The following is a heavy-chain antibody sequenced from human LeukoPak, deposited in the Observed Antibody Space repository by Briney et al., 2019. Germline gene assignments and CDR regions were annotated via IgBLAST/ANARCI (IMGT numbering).Heavy chain of an antibody. CDR1: GFTLSSYW. CDR3: ARVLGLVRATEPPGY. J-gene: IGHJ4*02. CDR2: INSDGSST. Sequence: PGGSLRLSCAASGFTLSSYWMHWVRHAPGKGLVWVSRINSDGSSTSYADSVKGRFTISRDNAKNTLYLQMNSLRAEDTAVYYCARVLGLVRATEPPGYWGQGTLVTVSS. D-gene: IGHD1-14*01. V-gene: IGHV3-74*01.